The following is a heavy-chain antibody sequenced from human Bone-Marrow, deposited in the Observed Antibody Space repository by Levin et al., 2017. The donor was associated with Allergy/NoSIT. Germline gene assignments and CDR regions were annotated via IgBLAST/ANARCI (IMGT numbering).Heavy chain of an antibody. J-gene: IGHJ5*02. D-gene: IGHD5-12*01. CDR1: GGSISSYY. V-gene: IGHV4-4*07. CDR3: ARGGVCGYDYWFDP. CDR2: IYTSGST. Sequence: SETLSLTCTVSGGSISSYYWSWIRQPAGKGLEWIGRIYTSGSTNYNPSLKSRVTMSVDTSKNQFSLKLSSVTAADTAVYYCARGGVCGYDYWFDPWGQGTLVTVSS.